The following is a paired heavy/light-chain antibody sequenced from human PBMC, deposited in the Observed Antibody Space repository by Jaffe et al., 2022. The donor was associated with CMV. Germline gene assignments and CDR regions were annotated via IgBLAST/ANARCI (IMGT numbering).Light chain of an antibody. CDR1: QNIGSNY. CDR2: GAS. Sequence: EVVLTQSPGTLSLSPGERATLSCRASQNIGSNYLAWYQQKPGQAPRLLIYGASSRATGISDRFIGSGFGTDFTLIITRLEPEDMAVYFCQQYHNSPPYTFGQGTKLEIK. J-gene: IGKJ2*01. V-gene: IGKV3-20*01. CDR3: QQYHNSPPYT.
Heavy chain of an antibody. V-gene: IGHV3-7*03. J-gene: IGHJ6*03. CDR2: IKEDGSER. Sequence: QVVESGGGLVQPGGSLRLSCAASGFTFSNYWMTWVRQAPGKGLESVANIKEDGSERYYVDSLKGRFTISRDNAKNSLYLQMNSLTAEDTAVYYCARLWSYYYRYMDVWGKGTTVTVSS. CDR3: ARLWSYYYRYMDV. D-gene: IGHD3-10*01. CDR1: GFTFSNYW.